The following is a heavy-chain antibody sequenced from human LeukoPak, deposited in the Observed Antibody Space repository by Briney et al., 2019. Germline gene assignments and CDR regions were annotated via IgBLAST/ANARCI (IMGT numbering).Heavy chain of an antibody. Sequence: PGGSLRLSCAASEFTLTTYTMTWFRQAPGKGLEWVGRSRNKAKSYSTEYAASVKGRFTISRDESKNSLYLQMNSLKTEDTAVYYCTSLRNCGGDCFFPHWGQGTLVTVSS. D-gene: IGHD2-21*02. J-gene: IGHJ1*01. V-gene: IGHV3-72*01. CDR1: EFTLTTYT. CDR3: TSLRNCGGDCFFPH. CDR2: SRNKAKSYST.